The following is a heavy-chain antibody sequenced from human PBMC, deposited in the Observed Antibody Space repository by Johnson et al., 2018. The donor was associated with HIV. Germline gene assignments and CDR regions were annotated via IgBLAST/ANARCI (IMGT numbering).Heavy chain of an antibody. J-gene: IGHJ3*02. Sequence: MQLVESGGGVVQPGRSLRLSCAASGFTFSSYGMHWVRQAPGKGLEWVAVISYDGSNKYYADSVKGRFTISRDNAKNSLYLQMNSLRAEDTAVYYCAREGPAAYIWAFDIWGQGTMVTVSS. V-gene: IGHV3-30*03. CDR2: ISYDGSNK. CDR3: AREGPAAYIWAFDI. D-gene: IGHD2-2*01. CDR1: GFTFSSYG.